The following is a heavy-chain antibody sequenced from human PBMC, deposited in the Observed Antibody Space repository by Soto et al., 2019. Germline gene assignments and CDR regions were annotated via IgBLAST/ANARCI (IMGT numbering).Heavy chain of an antibody. D-gene: IGHD1-26*01. V-gene: IGHV4-59*01. J-gene: IGHJ4*02. CDR1: GFTFSDYY. CDR2: IYYSGST. Sequence: GSLRLSCAASGFTFSDYYMSWIRQPPGKGLEWIGYIYYSGSTNYNPSLKSRVTISVDTSKNQFSLKLSSVTAADTAVYYCARRYGGNFDYWGQGTLVTVSS. CDR3: ARRYGGNFDY.